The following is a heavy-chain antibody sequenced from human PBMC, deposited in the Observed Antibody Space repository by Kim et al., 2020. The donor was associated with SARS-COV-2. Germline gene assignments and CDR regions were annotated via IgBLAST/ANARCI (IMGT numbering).Heavy chain of an antibody. CDR3: ARGGIVAADSAFDY. D-gene: IGHD6-13*01. J-gene: IGHJ4*02. V-gene: IGHV3-21*01. Sequence: ADSGKGRFPITRDNAKNSLYLQVNSLRAEDTAVYYCARGGIVAADSAFDYWGQGSLVTVSS.